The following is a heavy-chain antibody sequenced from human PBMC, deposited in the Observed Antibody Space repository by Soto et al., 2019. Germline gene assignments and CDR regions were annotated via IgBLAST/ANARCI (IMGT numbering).Heavy chain of an antibody. Sequence: QVQLQQSGPGLVKPSQTLSLTCTVSGGSISYEYYHWTWIRQSPGKGLQWIGYIHYSGSIIYNPSFKRRVTISVETSKNQFSLQLSSVTAAATAVYFCAREDDGGDRDYYGLDVWGQGGTVTVSS. J-gene: IGHJ6*02. CDR2: IHYSGSI. D-gene: IGHD2-21*02. CDR1: GGSISYEYYH. CDR3: AREDDGGDRDYYGLDV. V-gene: IGHV4-30-4*08.